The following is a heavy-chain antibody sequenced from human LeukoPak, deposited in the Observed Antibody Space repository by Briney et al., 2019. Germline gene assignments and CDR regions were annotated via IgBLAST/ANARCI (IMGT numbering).Heavy chain of an antibody. CDR3: ARASWVSDPDAVR. Sequence: GGSLRLSCAASGISFRNYAMSWVRQAPARGPEWVSSLRGNDETFYADSVKGRFSLSRDDSRNTVYLQLNNLRVEDTAIYYCARASWVSDPDAVRWGQGTQVTVSS. D-gene: IGHD3-10*01. V-gene: IGHV3-23*01. CDR2: LRGNDET. CDR1: GISFRNYA. J-gene: IGHJ4*02.